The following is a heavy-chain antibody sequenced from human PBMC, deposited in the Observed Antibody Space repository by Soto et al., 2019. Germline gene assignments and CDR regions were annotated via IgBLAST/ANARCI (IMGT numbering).Heavy chain of an antibody. CDR3: ASGKCVDGSHYLNN. CDR1: GVPISTDDSY. D-gene: IGHD1-26*01. Sequence: QVQLQESGPGLVKPSQTLSLTCTVSGVPISTDDSYWTWIRQPPGKGLEWIGYTYYSGSTYYNWSLKSRVTISIDTSKNQLSLHLYTVTAADTAVYYCASGKCVDGSHYLNNGGQGTLVTVSA. V-gene: IGHV4-30-4*01. J-gene: IGHJ4*02. CDR2: TYYSGST.